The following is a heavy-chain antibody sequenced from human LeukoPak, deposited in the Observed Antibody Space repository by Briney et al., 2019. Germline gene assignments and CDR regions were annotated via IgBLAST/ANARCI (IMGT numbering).Heavy chain of an antibody. V-gene: IGHV1-69*04. CDR1: GGTFISYA. D-gene: IGHD6-13*01. Sequence: GSSVTVSCKASGGTFISYAISWVRQAPGQGGEWMGRIIHILCIANYAQKFQRRVTITAVKSTSTAYMELSSLRSEDTAVYYCARESSYSSSWYSPPNWFDPWGQGTLVTVSS. CDR3: ARESSYSSSWYSPPNWFDP. CDR2: IIHILCIA. J-gene: IGHJ5*02.